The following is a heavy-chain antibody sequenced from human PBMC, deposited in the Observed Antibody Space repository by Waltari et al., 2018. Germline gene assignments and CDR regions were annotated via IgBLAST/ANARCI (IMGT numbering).Heavy chain of an antibody. CDR3: ATGGAX. Sequence: EGQXVXSGGXLVQPGGSLXLSCAASGLTFSSFEMNWVRQAPGKGLXWVSYXSDSGNTIYYXDSVKGRFTMSRDNAKNXLYLQMSSXRVEDXAVYYCATGGAXWGLGTLVTVSS. J-gene: IGHJ4*02. CDR1: GLTFSSFE. D-gene: IGHD1-1*01. CDR2: XSDSGNTI. V-gene: IGHV3-48*03.